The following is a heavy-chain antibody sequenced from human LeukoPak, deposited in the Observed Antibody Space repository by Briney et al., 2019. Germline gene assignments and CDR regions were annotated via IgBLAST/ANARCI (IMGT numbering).Heavy chain of an antibody. Sequence: GSLRLSCAASGFTFSRYGMHWVRQAPGKGLEWVAVISYDGSNKYYADSVKGRFTISRDNSKNTLYLQMNSLRAEDTAVYYCAREGYPTHFDYWGQGTLVTVSS. J-gene: IGHJ4*02. D-gene: IGHD1-1*01. CDR2: ISYDGSNK. CDR3: AREGYPTHFDY. CDR1: GFTFSRYG. V-gene: IGHV3-30*03.